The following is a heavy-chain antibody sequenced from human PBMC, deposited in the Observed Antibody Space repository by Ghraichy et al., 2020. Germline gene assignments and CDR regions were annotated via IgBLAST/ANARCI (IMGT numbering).Heavy chain of an antibody. J-gene: IGHJ6*02. CDR1: GYSFTSYW. CDR3: ARLGYDSSGYYVSAGNYYYGMDV. V-gene: IGHV5-51*01. Sequence: GESLNISCKGSGYSFTSYWIGWVRQMPGKGLEWMGIIYPGDSDTRYSPSFQGQVTISADKSISTAYLQWSSLKASDTAMYYCARLGYDSSGYYVSAGNYYYGMDVWGQGTTVTVSS. D-gene: IGHD3-22*01. CDR2: IYPGDSDT.